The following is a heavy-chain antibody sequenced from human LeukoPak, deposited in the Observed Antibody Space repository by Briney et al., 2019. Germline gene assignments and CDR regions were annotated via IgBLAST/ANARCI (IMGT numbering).Heavy chain of an antibody. CDR2: INYSGTT. CDR3: ATTYSYTSGGYDY. Sequence: SETLSLTCTVSGGSISGSRYHWGWIRQSPGKGLEWIGSINYSGTTYYNPSLKSRVTISVDTSKNQFSLKVSSVTAADTAVYYCATTYSYTSGGYDYWGQGTLVTVSS. V-gene: IGHV4-39*01. J-gene: IGHJ4*02. D-gene: IGHD5-18*01. CDR1: GGSISGSRYH.